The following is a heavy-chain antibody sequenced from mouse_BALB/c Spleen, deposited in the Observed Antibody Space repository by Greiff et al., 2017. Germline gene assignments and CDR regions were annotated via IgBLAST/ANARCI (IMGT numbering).Heavy chain of an antibody. CDR1: GYTFTSYY. CDR2: INPSNGGT. Sequence: QVQLKQPGAELVKPGASVKLSCKASGYTFTSYYMYWVKQRPGQGLEWIGGINPSNGGTNFNEKFKSKATLTVDKSSSTAYMQLSSLTSEDSAVYYCTRGGNFDYWGQGTTLTVSS. V-gene: IGHV1S81*02. J-gene: IGHJ2*01. CDR3: TRGGNFDY.